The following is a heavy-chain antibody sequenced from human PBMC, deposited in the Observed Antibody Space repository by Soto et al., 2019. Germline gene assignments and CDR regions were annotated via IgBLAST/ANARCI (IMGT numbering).Heavy chain of an antibody. CDR3: AMGASSWGTFDY. Sequence: QVQLVESGGGVVQPGRSLRLSCAASGFTFSSYGMHWVRQAPGKGLEWVAVISYDGSNKYYADSVKGRFTISRDNSKNTLYLQINSLRAEDTAVYYCAMGASSWGTFDYWGQGTLVTVSS. D-gene: IGHD6-13*01. CDR2: ISYDGSNK. V-gene: IGHV3-30*03. CDR1: GFTFSSYG. J-gene: IGHJ4*02.